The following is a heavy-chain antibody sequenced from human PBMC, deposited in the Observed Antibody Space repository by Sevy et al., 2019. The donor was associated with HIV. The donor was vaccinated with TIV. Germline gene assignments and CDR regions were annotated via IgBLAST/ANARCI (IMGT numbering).Heavy chain of an antibody. V-gene: IGHV4-39*01. CDR3: ARHVVVVPAPPREFDY. Sequence: SETLSLTCTVSGASVTRRSYYWAWIRQTPGKGLEWIGSAFSTGSTYFNPSLRSRVTISVDTSKNQFSLNLKSVTAEDTAVYFCARHVVVVPAPPREFDYWGQGTLVTVSS. J-gene: IGHJ4*02. CDR1: GASVTRRSYY. CDR2: AFSTGST. D-gene: IGHD2-21*01.